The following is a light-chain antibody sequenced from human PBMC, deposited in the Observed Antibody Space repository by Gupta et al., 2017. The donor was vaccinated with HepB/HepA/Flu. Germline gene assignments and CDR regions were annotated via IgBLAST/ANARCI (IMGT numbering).Light chain of an antibody. CDR2: EVS. J-gene: IGLJ2*01. CDR3: SSYTSSSIVN. Sequence: SALTQPPSVSGSPGQSVTISCTGTSSDVGSYNRVSWYQQSPGTAPKLMIYEVSNRPSGVPDRFSGSNSGNTASLTXSXLQAEDXADYYCSSYTSSSIVNFGGGTKLTVL. CDR1: SSDVGSYNR. V-gene: IGLV2-18*02.